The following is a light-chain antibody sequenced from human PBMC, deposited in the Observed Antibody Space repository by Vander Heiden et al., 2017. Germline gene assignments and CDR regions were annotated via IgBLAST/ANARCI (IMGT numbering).Light chain of an antibody. Sequence: IQMTQSPSTLSASVGDRVTIPCRASQSISSWLAWYQQKPGKAPNVLIYKASSLQSGVPSRFSGSGSGTEFTLTISSLQPDDFATYYCQQYSTYSFTFGPGTKVDIK. CDR1: QSISSW. CDR2: KAS. J-gene: IGKJ3*01. CDR3: QQYSTYSFT. V-gene: IGKV1-5*03.